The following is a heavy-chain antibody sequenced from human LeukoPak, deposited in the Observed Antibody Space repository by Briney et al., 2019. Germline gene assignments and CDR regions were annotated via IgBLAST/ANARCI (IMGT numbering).Heavy chain of an antibody. J-gene: IGHJ6*03. CDR3: AKDYSNYYYYYMDV. V-gene: IGHV3-23*01. CDR2: ISGSGGST. Sequence: PGGSLRLSCAASGFTFSNYAMSWVRQAPGKGLEWVSLISGSGGSTYYADSVKGRFTISRDNSKNTLYLQMNSLRAEDTAVYYCAKDYSNYYYYYMDVWGKGTTVTVSS. D-gene: IGHD4-11*01. CDR1: GFTFSNYA.